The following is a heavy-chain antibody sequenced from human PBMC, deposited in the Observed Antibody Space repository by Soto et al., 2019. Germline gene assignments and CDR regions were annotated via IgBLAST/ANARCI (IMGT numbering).Heavy chain of an antibody. D-gene: IGHD4-17*01. Sequence: SETLSLTCAVYGGSFSGYYWSWIRQPPGKGLEWIGEINHSGSTNYNPSLKSRVTISVDTSKNQFSLKLSSVTAADTAVYYCAREDYGDPNWFDPWGQGTLVTVPQ. CDR1: GGSFSGYY. CDR2: INHSGST. J-gene: IGHJ5*02. CDR3: AREDYGDPNWFDP. V-gene: IGHV4-34*01.